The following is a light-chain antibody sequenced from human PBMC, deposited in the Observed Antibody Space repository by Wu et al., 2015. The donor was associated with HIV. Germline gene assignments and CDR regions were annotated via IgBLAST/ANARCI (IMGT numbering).Light chain of an antibody. CDR3: QQSYSTLFT. CDR1: RTISTS. J-gene: IGKJ3*01. CDR2: AAS. V-gene: IGKV1-39*01. Sequence: DIQMTQSPSSLSASVGDRVTITCRASRTISTSLNWYQQKPGKAPKLLIYAASSLQSGVPSRFSGSGSGTDFTLTISSLQPEDFATYYCQQSYSTLFTFGLGPKWISN.